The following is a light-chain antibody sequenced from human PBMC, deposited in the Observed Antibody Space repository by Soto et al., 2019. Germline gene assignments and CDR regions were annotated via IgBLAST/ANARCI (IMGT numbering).Light chain of an antibody. Sequence: QSVLTQPPSASGTPGQRVTVSCSGSSSNIGNFYVYWYQQLPGTAPKLLIYKNNQRPLGVPDRFSGSKSGTSASLAISGLRSEDEADYYCAAWDDSLSGPGVFAGGTQLTVL. CDR3: AAWDDSLSGPGV. J-gene: IGLJ7*01. CDR2: KNN. CDR1: SSNIGNFY. V-gene: IGLV1-47*01.